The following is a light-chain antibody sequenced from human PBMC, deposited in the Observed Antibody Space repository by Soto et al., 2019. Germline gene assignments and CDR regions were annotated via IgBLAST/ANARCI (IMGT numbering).Light chain of an antibody. CDR2: GAS. V-gene: IGKV1-39*01. CDR1: QTISTY. J-gene: IGKJ2*01. CDR3: QQSGSTPYT. Sequence: DIQMTQSLSSLSASAGDRVTITCRASQTISTYLNWYQQKPGQAPRLLIYGASSLLSGVPSRFSGSGSGTDFTLTIGSLQPEDFSTYYCQQSGSTPYTFGQGTKVDIK.